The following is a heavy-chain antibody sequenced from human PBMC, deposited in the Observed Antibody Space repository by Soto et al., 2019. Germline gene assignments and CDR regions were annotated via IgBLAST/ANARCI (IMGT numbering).Heavy chain of an antibody. CDR1: GFTFSYYS. D-gene: IGHD1-26*01. CDR2: ISYDGINK. Sequence: QVQLVESGGGVVQPGRSLRLSCVVSGFTFSYYSMHWVRQAPGKGLEWVALISYDGINKDYADFVKGRFTISRDNSKNTLYLQINSLRAEDTAVYYCARDFRTRWEVISWGQGTLVTVSS. V-gene: IGHV3-30*04. CDR3: ARDFRTRWEVIS. J-gene: IGHJ4*02.